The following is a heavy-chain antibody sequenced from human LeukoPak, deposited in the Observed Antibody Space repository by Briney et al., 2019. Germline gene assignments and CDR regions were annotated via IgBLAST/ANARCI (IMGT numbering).Heavy chain of an antibody. CDR2: VSYSGNT. J-gene: IGHJ4*02. V-gene: IGHV4-39*07. Sequence: SETLSLTCAVSGGSITSISYYWGWIRQPPGKGLQWIGSVSYSGNTYYNPSLKSRVTISVDTSKNQFSLKLSSVTAADTAVYYCARDRSEYYDILTGYYGGLDYWGQGTLVTVSS. CDR3: ARDRSEYYDILTGYYGGLDY. CDR1: GGSITSISYY. D-gene: IGHD3-9*01.